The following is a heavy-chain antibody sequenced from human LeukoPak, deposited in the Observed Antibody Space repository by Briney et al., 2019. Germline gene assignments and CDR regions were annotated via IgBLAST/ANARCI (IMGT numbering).Heavy chain of an antibody. CDR2: IDWDDDK. V-gene: IGHV2-70*11. J-gene: IGHJ4*02. CDR3: ARINIVATGRYILDY. D-gene: IGHD5-12*01. CDR1: GFSLSTRGMC. Sequence: ESGPALVKPTQTLTLTCTFSGFSLSTRGMCVSWIRQPPGKALEWLSRIDWDDDKYYSTSLKTRLTISKDTSKNQVVLTMTNMDPVDTATYYCARINIVATGRYILDYWGQGTLVTVSS.